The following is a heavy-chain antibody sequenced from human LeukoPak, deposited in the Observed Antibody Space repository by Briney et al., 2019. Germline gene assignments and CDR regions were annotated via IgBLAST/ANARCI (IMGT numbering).Heavy chain of an antibody. J-gene: IGHJ6*02. D-gene: IGHD1/OR15-1a*01. CDR3: ARGTRRMDV. CDR1: GGSISSGGYS. V-gene: IGHV4-30-2*01. Sequence: SETLSLTCAVSGGSISSGGYSWSWIRQPPGKGLEWIGYIYHSGSTYYNPSLKSRVTISVDRSKNQFSLKLSSVIAADTAVYYCARGTRRMDVWGQGTTVTVSS. CDR2: IYHSGST.